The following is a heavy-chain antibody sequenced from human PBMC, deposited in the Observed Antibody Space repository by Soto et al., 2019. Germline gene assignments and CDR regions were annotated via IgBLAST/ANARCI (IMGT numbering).Heavy chain of an antibody. D-gene: IGHD5-18*01. CDR3: ARRGYSGTYNWFDP. CDR1: GGSISSSSYY. Sequence: SETLSLTCTVSGGSISSSSYYWGWIRQPPGKGLGWIGSIYYSGSTYYNPSLKSRVTISVDTSKNQFSLKLSSVTAADTAVYYCARRGYSGTYNWFDPWGQGTLVTVSS. CDR2: IYYSGST. J-gene: IGHJ5*02. V-gene: IGHV4-39*01.